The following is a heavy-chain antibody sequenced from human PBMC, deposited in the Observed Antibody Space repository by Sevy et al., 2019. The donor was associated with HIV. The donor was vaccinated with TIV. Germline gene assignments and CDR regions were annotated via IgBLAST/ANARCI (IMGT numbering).Heavy chain of an antibody. Sequence: GGSLRLSCAASGFTFDDHAMYWVRQAPGKGLEWVSGINWNSGRIGYADSVKGRFTVSRDNAKNSLYLQMSSLRAEDTALYYCAKDIAGRSFHYYFDYWGQGALVTVSS. J-gene: IGHJ4*02. CDR1: GFTFDDHA. V-gene: IGHV3-9*01. CDR3: AKDIAGRSFHYYFDY. CDR2: INWNSGRI. D-gene: IGHD6-13*01.